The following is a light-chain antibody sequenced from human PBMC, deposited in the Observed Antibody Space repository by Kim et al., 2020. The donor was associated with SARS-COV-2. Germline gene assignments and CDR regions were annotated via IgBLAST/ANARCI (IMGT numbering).Light chain of an antibody. Sequence: VSPDQTASIPLSGDKLGDKYAGWYQQKPGQSPVLVIYQDTKRPSGIPERFSGSNSGNTATLTISGTQAMDEADYYCQAWDSSTLVVFGGGTQLTVL. V-gene: IGLV3-1*01. CDR1: KLGDKY. CDR2: QDT. J-gene: IGLJ2*01. CDR3: QAWDSSTLVV.